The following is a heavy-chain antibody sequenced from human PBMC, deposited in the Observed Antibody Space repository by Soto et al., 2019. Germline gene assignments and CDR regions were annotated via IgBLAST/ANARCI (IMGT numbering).Heavy chain of an antibody. CDR2: IYDNGST. J-gene: IGHJ4*02. D-gene: IGHD2-21*02. CDR1: GGSISGYY. Sequence: ETLSLTCTVSGGSISGYYWSWIRQPPGKGLEWIGYIYDNGSTNYNPSLKSRVTMSVDTSKNQFSLRLRSVTAADTAVFYCARLRTYKLLGPYDYWGQGTLVTVSS. CDR3: ARLRTYKLLGPYDY. V-gene: IGHV4-59*08.